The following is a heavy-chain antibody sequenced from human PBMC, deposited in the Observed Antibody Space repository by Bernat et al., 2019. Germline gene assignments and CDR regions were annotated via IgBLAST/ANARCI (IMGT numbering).Heavy chain of an antibody. J-gene: IGHJ6*02. CDR3: AKEYGSSWDNYYGMDV. CDR2: ISWNSGSI. CDR1: GFTFDDYA. Sequence: EVQLVESGGGLVQPGRSLRLSCAASGFTFDDYAMHWVRQAPGKGLEWVSGISWNSGSIGYADSVKGRFTISRDNAKNSLYLQMNSLRAEDTALYYCAKEYGSSWDNYYGMDVWGQGTTVTVSS. V-gene: IGHV3-9*01. D-gene: IGHD6-13*01.